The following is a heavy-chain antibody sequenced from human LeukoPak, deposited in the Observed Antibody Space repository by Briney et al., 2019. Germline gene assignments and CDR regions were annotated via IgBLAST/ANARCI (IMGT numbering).Heavy chain of an antibody. V-gene: IGHV3-11*01. D-gene: IGHD1-1*01. Sequence: GGSLRLSCAASGFTFSDYYMSWIRQAPGKGLEWVSYISSSGSAVYYADSVKGRFTISRGNAKNSLYLQMNSLRAEDTAVYYCARGEYNWNDKYWGQGTLVTVSS. CDR1: GFTFSDYY. CDR2: ISSSGSAV. J-gene: IGHJ4*02. CDR3: ARGEYNWNDKY.